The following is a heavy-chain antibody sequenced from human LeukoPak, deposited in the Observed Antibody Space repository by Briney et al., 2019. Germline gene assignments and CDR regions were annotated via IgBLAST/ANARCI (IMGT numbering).Heavy chain of an antibody. V-gene: IGHV4-30-4*01. CDR1: GGSISSGDYY. Sequence: SQTLSLTCTVSGGSISSGDYYWSWIRQPPGKGLEWIGYIYYSGSTYYNPSLKSRVTISVDTSKNQFSLKLSSVTAADTAVYYCARAIGVVVARLWFDPWGQGTLVTVSS. CDR3: ARAIGVVVARLWFDP. D-gene: IGHD2-15*01. CDR2: IYYSGST. J-gene: IGHJ5*02.